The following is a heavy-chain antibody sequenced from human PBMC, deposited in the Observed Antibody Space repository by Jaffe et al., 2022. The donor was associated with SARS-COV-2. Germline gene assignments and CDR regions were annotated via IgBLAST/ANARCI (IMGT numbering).Heavy chain of an antibody. Sequence: EVQLVESGGGLVQPGGSLRLSCAASGFTFSSYWMSWVRQAPGKGLEWVANIKQDGREKYYVDSVKGRFTISRDNAKNSLYVQMNSLRAEDTAVYYCATLSGYDPPLFDNWGQGTLVTVSS. CDR2: IKQDGREK. J-gene: IGHJ4*02. D-gene: IGHD5-12*01. CDR3: ATLSGYDPPLFDN. CDR1: GFTFSSYW. V-gene: IGHV3-7*01.